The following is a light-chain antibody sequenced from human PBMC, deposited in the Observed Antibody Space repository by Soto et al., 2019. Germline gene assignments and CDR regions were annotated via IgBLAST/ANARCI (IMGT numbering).Light chain of an antibody. CDR2: GAS. CDR1: QSVSSN. V-gene: IGKV3-15*01. CDR3: QQYNNGPPDT. J-gene: IGKJ1*01. Sequence: MVITLYPAILSASPGERATLSCRASQSVSSNLAWYQQKPGQAPRLLIYGASTRATGIPARFSGSGSGTEFTLTISSLQSEDFAIYYCQQYNNGPPDTFGQGTKVDIK.